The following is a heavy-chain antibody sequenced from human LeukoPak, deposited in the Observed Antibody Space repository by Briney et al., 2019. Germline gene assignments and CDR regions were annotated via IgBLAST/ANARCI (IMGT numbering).Heavy chain of an antibody. CDR1: GGSISSYY. D-gene: IGHD2-2*01. J-gene: IGHJ4*02. CDR2: IYYSGST. Sequence: KTSETLSLTCTVSGGSISSYYWSWIRQPPGKGLEWIGYIYYSGSTNYNPSLKSRVTISVDTSKNQFSLKLSSVTAADTAVYYCARGRGSTSPLFDYWGQGTLVTVSS. V-gene: IGHV4-59*01. CDR3: ARGRGSTSPLFDY.